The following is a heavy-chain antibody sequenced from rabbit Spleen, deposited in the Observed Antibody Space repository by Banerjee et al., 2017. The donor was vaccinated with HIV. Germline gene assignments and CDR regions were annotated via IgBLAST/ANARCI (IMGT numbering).Heavy chain of an antibody. CDR1: GFDFSSNE. J-gene: IGHJ4*01. V-gene: IGHV1S40*01. CDR2: IYAGSSGST. Sequence: QSLEESGGDLVKPGASLTLTCTASGFDFSSNEMCWVRQAPGKGLEWIACIYAGSSGSTYYASWARGRFTISKTSSTTVTLQMTSLTAADTATYFCARDWASVSGYYSYFNLWGQGTLVTVS. D-gene: IGHD1-1*01. CDR3: ARDWASVSGYYSYFNL.